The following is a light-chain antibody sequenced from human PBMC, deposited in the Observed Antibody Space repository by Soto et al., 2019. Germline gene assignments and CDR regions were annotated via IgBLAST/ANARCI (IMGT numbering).Light chain of an antibody. CDR1: QSISRW. CDR3: QQYNTYSM. V-gene: IGKV1-5*01. CDR2: DVS. Sequence: QMTQSPSPLSTSIGGRITITCRASQSISRWLAWYQLKPGKAPNLLIYDVSTLESGVPTRFSGSGSGTEFTLTVSSLQRDDFAPYYCQQYNTYSMFGQGTKVDIK. J-gene: IGKJ1*01.